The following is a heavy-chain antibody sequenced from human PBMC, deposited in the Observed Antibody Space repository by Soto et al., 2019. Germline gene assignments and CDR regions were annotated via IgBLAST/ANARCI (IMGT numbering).Heavy chain of an antibody. D-gene: IGHD1-1*01. V-gene: IGHV3-23*01. J-gene: IGHJ4*02. CDR3: AKRATGTYFDY. CDR1: GFTFASYA. Sequence: EVQLLESGGGLVQPGGSLRLSCAASGFTFASYAMNWVRQAPGKGLEWVSVISGSGSSTYYADSVKGRFTISRDNSKNTLYLQMNSRRAEDTAVYYCAKRATGTYFDYWGQGTLVTVSS. CDR2: ISGSGSST.